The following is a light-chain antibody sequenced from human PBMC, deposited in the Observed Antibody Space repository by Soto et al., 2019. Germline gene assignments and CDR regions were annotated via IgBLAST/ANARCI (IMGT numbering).Light chain of an antibody. J-gene: IGKJ4*01. CDR3: QQHSNWPLT. CDR1: QSVSSN. V-gene: IGKV3-11*01. CDR2: DAS. Sequence: IVLTQSPGTLSLSPGERATLSCRASQSVSSNLAWYQQNRGQAPRLLIFDASNRATGIPARFSGSGSGTDFTLTISSLEPEDFAVYYCQQHSNWPLTFGGGTKVEIK.